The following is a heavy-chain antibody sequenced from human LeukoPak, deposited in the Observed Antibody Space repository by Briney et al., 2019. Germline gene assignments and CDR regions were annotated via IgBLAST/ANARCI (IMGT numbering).Heavy chain of an antibody. CDR2: ISGSGTVT. CDR3: ARGGGTAMVTWYYYGMDV. Sequence: PGGSLRLSCAASGFTFSNHAMNWVRQAPGKGLEWVSIISGSGTVTYYADSVKGRFTISRDNSKNTLYLQMNSLRAEDTAVYYCARGGGTAMVTWYYYGMDVWGQGTTVTVSS. V-gene: IGHV3-23*01. D-gene: IGHD5-18*01. J-gene: IGHJ6*02. CDR1: GFTFSNHA.